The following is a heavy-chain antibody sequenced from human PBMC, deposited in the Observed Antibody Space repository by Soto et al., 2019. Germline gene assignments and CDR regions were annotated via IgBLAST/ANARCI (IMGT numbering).Heavy chain of an antibody. V-gene: IGHV3-49*03. CDR3: TRDMDIVATITGSHYYYGMDV. J-gene: IGHJ6*02. D-gene: IGHD5-12*01. Sequence: GGSLRLSCAASGFAVNSNYMSWFRQAPGKGLEWVGFIRSKAYGGTTEYAASVKGRFTISRDDSKSIAYLQMNSLKTEDTAVYYCTRDMDIVATITGSHYYYGMDVWGQGTTVTVSS. CDR2: IRSKAYGGTT. CDR1: GFAVNSNY.